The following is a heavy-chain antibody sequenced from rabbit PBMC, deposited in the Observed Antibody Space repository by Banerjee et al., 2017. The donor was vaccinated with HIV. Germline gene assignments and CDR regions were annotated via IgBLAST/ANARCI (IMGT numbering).Heavy chain of an antibody. D-gene: IGHD2-1*01. CDR3: ARDRADIVGADYDL. Sequence: QSLEESGGGLVQPEGSLTLTCEASGFDFSSNAMCWVRQAPGKGLEWIACIWGGNGATHYASWAKGRFTGSKTSSTTVTLQMTSLTAADTATYFCARDRADIVGADYDLWGPGTLVTVS. CDR1: GFDFSSNA. CDR2: IWGGNGAT. J-gene: IGHJ4*01. V-gene: IGHV1S40*01.